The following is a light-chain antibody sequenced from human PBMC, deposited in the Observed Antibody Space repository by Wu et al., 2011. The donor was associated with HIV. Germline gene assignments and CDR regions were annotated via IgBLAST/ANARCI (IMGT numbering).Light chain of an antibody. V-gene: IGKV3-20*01. CDR1: QSVSSSY. J-gene: IGKJ2*01. CDR2: GAS. CDR3: QQYGSXPT. Sequence: EIVLTQSPGTLSLSPGERATLSCRASQSVSSSYLAWYQQKPGQAPRLLIYGASSRATGIPDRFSGSGSGTDFTLTISRLEPEDFAVYYCQQYGSXPTFGRGPSWRSN.